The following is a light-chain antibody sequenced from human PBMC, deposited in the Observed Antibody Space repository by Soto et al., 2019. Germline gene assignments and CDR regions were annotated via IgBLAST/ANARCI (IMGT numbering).Light chain of an antibody. J-gene: IGKJ3*01. Sequence: EIVLTQSPATLSLSPGERATLSCRASQSVSSYLAWYQQKPGQAPRLLIYDASNRATGIPARFSGSGSGTDFTLPIRRLEPEDFAVYYCQQRSNWPPLFGPGTKVDIK. CDR1: QSVSSY. CDR2: DAS. V-gene: IGKV3-11*01. CDR3: QQRSNWPPL.